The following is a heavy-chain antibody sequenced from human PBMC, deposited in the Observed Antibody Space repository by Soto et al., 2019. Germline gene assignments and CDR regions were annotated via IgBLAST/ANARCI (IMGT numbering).Heavy chain of an antibody. CDR3: ARGGVSTRTFDY. J-gene: IGHJ4*02. Sequence: GESMKSACNGSGYNFAGYWIAWVRQMPGKGLELMGFIYPSDADTRYRPSFQGQVTISADKSISSAYLQWSSLRDSDTAMYYRARGGVSTRTFDYWSQGTPVTVSS. CDR2: IYPSDADT. D-gene: IGHD3-3*01. V-gene: IGHV5-51*01. CDR1: GYNFAGYW.